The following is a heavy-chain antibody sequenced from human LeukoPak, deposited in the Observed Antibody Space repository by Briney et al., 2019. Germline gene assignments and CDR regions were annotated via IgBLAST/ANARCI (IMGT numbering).Heavy chain of an antibody. CDR3: AGDPLVRGNDAFDI. Sequence: GVLRLSCAASGFTFSSYEMNWVRQAPGKGLEWVSYISSSGSPIYYADSVKGRFTISRDNAKNSLYLQMNSLRAEDTAVYYCAGDPLVRGNDAFDIWGQGTMVTVSS. J-gene: IGHJ3*02. CDR1: GFTFSSYE. CDR2: ISSSGSPI. V-gene: IGHV3-48*03. D-gene: IGHD3-10*01.